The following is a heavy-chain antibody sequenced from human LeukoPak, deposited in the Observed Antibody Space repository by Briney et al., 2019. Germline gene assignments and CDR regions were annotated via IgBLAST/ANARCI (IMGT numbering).Heavy chain of an antibody. J-gene: IGHJ6*02. CDR3: AREWRGIASHYHGMDV. V-gene: IGHV3-13*01. CDR1: GFTFENYA. CDR2: LGTNGDT. D-gene: IGHD6-6*01. Sequence: GGSLRLSCVASGFTFENYAMKWVRQAAGRGLEWVSALGTNGDTYYLGSVKGRFTISRENGKNSLYLQMNSLRVDDTAVYYCAREWRGIASHYHGMDVWGQGTTVTVSS.